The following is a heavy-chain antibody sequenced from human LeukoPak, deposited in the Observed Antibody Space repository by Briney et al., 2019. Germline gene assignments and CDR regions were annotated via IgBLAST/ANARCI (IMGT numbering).Heavy chain of an antibody. CDR2: IIPIFGTA. J-gene: IGHJ6*03. D-gene: IGHD2-15*01. CDR3: ARRAGGRTPGAYYYYMDV. CDR1: GGTFSSYA. Sequence: ASVKVSCKASGGTFSSYAISWVRQAPGQGLEWMGGIIPIFGTANYAQKFQGRVTITADKSTSTAYMELSSLRSEDTAVYYCARRAGGRTPGAYYYYMDVWGKGTTVTISS. V-gene: IGHV1-69*06.